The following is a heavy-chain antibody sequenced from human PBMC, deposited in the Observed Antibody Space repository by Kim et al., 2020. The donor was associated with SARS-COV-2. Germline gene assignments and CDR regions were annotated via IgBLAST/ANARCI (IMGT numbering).Heavy chain of an antibody. CDR3: ARDLAGSGSYLAEIEYFQH. D-gene: IGHD3-10*01. J-gene: IGHJ1*01. CDR1: GFTFSSYS. Sequence: GGSLRLSCAASGFTFSSYSMNWVRQALGKGLEWVSYISSSSSTIYYADSVKGRFTISRDNAKNSLYLQMNSLRDEDTAVYYCARDLAGSGSYLAEIEYFQHWGQGTLVTVSS. CDR2: ISSSSSTI. V-gene: IGHV3-48*02.